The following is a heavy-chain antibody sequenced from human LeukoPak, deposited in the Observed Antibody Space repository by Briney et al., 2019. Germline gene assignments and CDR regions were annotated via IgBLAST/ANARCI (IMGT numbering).Heavy chain of an antibody. V-gene: IGHV3-21*01. CDR2: ISSTRSYI. CDR1: GFTFFSYT. D-gene: IGHD1-26*01. J-gene: IGHJ3*02. CDR3: ARDREWELSSAFDI. Sequence: GGSLRLSCAASGFTFFSYTMNWVRQAPGKGLEWVSSISSTRSYIYYADSVKGRFTISRDNAKNSLYLQMNSLRAEDTAVYYCARDREWELSSAFDIWGQGTMVTVSS.